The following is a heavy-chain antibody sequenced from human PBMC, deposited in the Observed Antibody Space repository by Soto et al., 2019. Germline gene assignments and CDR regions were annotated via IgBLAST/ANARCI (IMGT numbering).Heavy chain of an antibody. CDR3: ASGGEDIVVVPAAGPFDY. CDR1: GFSFSSAA. D-gene: IGHD2-2*01. Sequence: GGSLRLSCAASGFSFSSAAMSWVRQAPGKRLEWVSTFRESGGTTHYADSVKGRFTISRDNAKNSLYLQMNSLRAEDTAVYYCASGGEDIVVVPAAGPFDYWGQGTLVTVSS. CDR2: FRESGGTT. V-gene: IGHV3-23*01. J-gene: IGHJ4*02.